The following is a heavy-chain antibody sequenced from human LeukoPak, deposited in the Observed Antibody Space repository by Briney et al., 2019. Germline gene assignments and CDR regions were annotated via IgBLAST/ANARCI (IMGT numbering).Heavy chain of an antibody. CDR3: ARSPLTIFGYFDY. CDR2: ISYDGSNK. J-gene: IGHJ4*02. D-gene: IGHD3-3*01. Sequence: GRSLRLSCAASGFTFSSYAMHWVRQAPGKGLEWVAVISYDGSNKYYADSVKGRFTISRDKSKNTLYLQMNSLRAEDTAVYYCARSPLTIFGYFDYWGQGTLVTVSS. V-gene: IGHV3-30-3*01. CDR1: GFTFSSYA.